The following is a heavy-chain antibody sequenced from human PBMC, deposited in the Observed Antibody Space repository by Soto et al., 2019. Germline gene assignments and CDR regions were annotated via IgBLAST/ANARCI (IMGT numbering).Heavy chain of an antibody. CDR2: IYSGGST. V-gene: IGHV3-66*04. J-gene: IGHJ4*01. CDR3: ARHGDNYRGGYFDY. Sequence: EVQLVESGGGLVQPGGSLRLSCAASGVTVSSNDMSWVRQAPGKGLEWVSSIYSGGSTYYADSVKGRFTISRDNSKNTLYLQMNILRAEDTAVEDCARHGDNYRGGYFDYWGHGTLVTGSS. CDR1: GVTVSSND. D-gene: IGHD1-26*01.